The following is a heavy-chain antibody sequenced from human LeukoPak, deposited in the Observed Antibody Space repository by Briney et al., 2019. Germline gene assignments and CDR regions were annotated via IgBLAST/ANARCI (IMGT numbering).Heavy chain of an antibody. CDR3: ASSIAAAGLFRPYYFDY. Sequence: GSLRLSCAASGFTFSSYSMNWVRQAPGKGLEWIGSIYYSGSTYYNPSLKSRVTISVDTSKNQFSLKLSSVTAADTAVYYCASSIAAAGLFRPYYFDYWGQGTLVTVSS. D-gene: IGHD6-13*01. V-gene: IGHV4-59*05. J-gene: IGHJ4*02. CDR1: GFTFSSYSMN. CDR2: IYYSGST.